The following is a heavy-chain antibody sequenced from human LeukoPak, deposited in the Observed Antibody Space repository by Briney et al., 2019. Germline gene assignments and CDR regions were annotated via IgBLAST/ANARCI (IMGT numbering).Heavy chain of an antibody. CDR1: GYMFNIYG. D-gene: IGHD3-9*01. Sequence: ASVKVPCKASGYMFNIYGISWVRQAPGQGLEWMAWTSVNNGDTKYGQKFQGRVTVTTDTSTSTVYLELRRLRPDDTAVYYCVRDQYLNVMTGFDDWGQGTLVTVSS. J-gene: IGHJ4*02. V-gene: IGHV1-18*01. CDR2: TSVNNGDT. CDR3: VRDQYLNVMTGFDD.